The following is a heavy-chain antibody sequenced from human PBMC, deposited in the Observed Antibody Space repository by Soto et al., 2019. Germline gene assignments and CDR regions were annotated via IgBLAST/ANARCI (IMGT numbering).Heavy chain of an antibody. Sequence: SETMSLTCTVSGGSISSSSYYWGWIRQPPGKGLEWIGSIYYSGSTYYNPSLKSRVTISVDTSKNQFSLKLSSVTAADTAVYYCARLRPPYPDLEYHFDYWGQGTLVTVSS. V-gene: IGHV4-39*01. CDR2: IYYSGST. CDR1: GGSISSSSYY. CDR3: ARLRPPYPDLEYHFDY. D-gene: IGHD2-2*01. J-gene: IGHJ4*02.